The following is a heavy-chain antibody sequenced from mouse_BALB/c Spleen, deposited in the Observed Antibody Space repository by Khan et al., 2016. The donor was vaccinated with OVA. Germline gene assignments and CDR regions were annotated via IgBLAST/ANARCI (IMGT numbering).Heavy chain of an antibody. V-gene: IGHV5-6*01. CDR3: ASHLTGSFAY. Sequence: EVELVESGGDLVKSGGSLKLSCAASGFTFSTYGVSWVRQTPDKRLEWVATISSAGDYTYYPDSVKGRFTISRDNAKNTLYLQMSSLKSDDTAMYYCASHLTGSFAYWDQGTLVTVSA. D-gene: IGHD4-1*01. CDR1: GFTFSTYG. CDR2: ISSAGDYT. J-gene: IGHJ3*01.